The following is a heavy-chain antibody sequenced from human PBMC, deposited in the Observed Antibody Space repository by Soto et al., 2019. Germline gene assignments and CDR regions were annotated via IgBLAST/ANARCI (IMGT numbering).Heavy chain of an antibody. CDR1: GFTFTSSA. D-gene: IGHD6-13*01. CDR2: TVVGSGNT. Sequence: KVSCKASGFTFTSSAVQWVRQARGQRLEWIGWTVVGSGNTNYAQKFQERVTITRDMSTSTAYMELSSLRSEDTAVYYCAAGIAAAGLSDYWGQGTLVTVSS. J-gene: IGHJ4*02. CDR3: AAGIAAAGLSDY. V-gene: IGHV1-58*01.